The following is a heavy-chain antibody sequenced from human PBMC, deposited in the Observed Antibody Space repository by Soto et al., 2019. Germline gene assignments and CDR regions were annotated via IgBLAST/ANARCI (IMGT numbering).Heavy chain of an antibody. V-gene: IGHV4-39*01. CDR1: GGSISSSSYY. J-gene: IGHJ3*02. D-gene: IGHD3-22*01. CDR2: IYYSGST. Sequence: QLQLRESGPGLVKPSETLSLTCTVSGGSISSSSYYWGWIRQPPGKGLEWIGSIYYSGSTYYNPSLKSRVTISVDTSKNQFSLKLSSVTAADTAVYYCARQHHYYDSSGYYFDAFDIWGQGTMVTVSS. CDR3: ARQHHYYDSSGYYFDAFDI.